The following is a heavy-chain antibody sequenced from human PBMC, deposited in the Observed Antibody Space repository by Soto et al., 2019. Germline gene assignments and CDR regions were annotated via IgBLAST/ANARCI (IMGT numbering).Heavy chain of an antibody. J-gene: IGHJ4*02. V-gene: IGHV4-30-4*01. CDR2: IYYSGTT. Sequence: QVQLQESGPGLVKPSQTLSLTCIVSGGSISSDDHYWRWIRQPPGKGLEWIGYIYYSGTTHSNPSLKSRLFISLDTSKNQFSLQLTSVTAADTAVYYCATVRSRWNIDYWGQGTLVTVSS. D-gene: IGHD6-13*01. CDR1: GGSISSDDHY. CDR3: ATVRSRWNIDY.